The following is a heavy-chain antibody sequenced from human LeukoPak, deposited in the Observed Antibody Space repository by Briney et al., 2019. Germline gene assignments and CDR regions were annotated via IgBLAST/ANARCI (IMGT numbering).Heavy chain of an antibody. V-gene: IGHV3-30*19. Sequence: PGGSLRLSCAASGFTFSSYGMPWVRQAPGKGLEWVAVISYDGSNKYYADSVKGRFTISRDNSKNTLYLQMNSLRAEDTAVYYCAEITMMREYYFDYWGQGTLVTVSS. CDR2: ISYDGSNK. D-gene: IGHD3-22*01. CDR1: GFTFSSYG. J-gene: IGHJ4*02. CDR3: AEITMMREYYFDY.